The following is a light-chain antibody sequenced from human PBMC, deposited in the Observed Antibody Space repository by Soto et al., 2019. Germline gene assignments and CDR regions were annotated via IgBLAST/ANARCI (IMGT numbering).Light chain of an antibody. J-gene: IGKJ2*04. CDR2: KTS. CDR1: QSIGSW. CDR3: QEYDDYLCS. Sequence: DIQMTQSPSTLSASVGDRVTITCRASQSIGSWLAWYQQKPGKAPKLLIYKTSILESGVPSRFSGSGSGTEFTLTISSLQPDDFVTYYCQEYDDYLCSFGQGTKLEIK. V-gene: IGKV1-5*03.